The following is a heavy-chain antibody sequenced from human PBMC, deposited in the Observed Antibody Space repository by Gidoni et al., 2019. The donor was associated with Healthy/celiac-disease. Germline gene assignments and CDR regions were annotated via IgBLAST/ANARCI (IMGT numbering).Heavy chain of an antibody. CDR1: AFTFSSYA. CDR2: ISYDGSNK. D-gene: IGHD3-22*01. Sequence: QVQLVESGGGVVQPGRSLRRSCAASAFTFSSYAMHWVRQAPGKGLEWVAVISYDGSNKYYADSVKGRFTISRDNSKNTLYLQMNSLRAEDTAVYYCARDKVGGYSGFYFDYWGQGTLVTVSS. J-gene: IGHJ4*02. CDR3: ARDKVGGYSGFYFDY. V-gene: IGHV3-30-3*01.